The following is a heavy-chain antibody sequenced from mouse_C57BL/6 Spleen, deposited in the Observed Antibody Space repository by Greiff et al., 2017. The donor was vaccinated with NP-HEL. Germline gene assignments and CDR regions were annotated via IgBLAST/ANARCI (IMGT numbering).Heavy chain of an antibody. J-gene: IGHJ4*01. CDR3: ARAVPLSYAMDS. Sequence: VQLQQPGAELVKPGASVKLSCKASGYTFTSYWMHWVKQRPGQGLEWIGMIHPNSGSTNYNEKFKSKATLTVDKSSSTAYMQLSSLTSEDSAVYYCARAVPLSYAMDSWGQGTSVPVSS. V-gene: IGHV1-64*01. CDR1: GYTFTSYW. CDR2: IHPNSGST. D-gene: IGHD5-1*01.